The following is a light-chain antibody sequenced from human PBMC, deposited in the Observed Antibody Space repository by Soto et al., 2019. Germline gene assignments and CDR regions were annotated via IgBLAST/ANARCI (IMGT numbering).Light chain of an antibody. CDR2: KAS. J-gene: IGKJ1*01. CDR3: QQYNIYPWT. CDR1: QSISSW. Sequence: DIQMTQSPSTVSASVGDRVTITCRASQSISSWLAWYQQKPGKAPNLLIYKASSLESGVPSRFRGSGSGTEFTLTLSSLQPDDFATYYCQQYNIYPWTFGQGTKVEIK. V-gene: IGKV1-5*03.